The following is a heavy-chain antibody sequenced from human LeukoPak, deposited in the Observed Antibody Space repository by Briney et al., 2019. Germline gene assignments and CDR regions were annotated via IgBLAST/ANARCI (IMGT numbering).Heavy chain of an antibody. J-gene: IGHJ5*02. CDR2: IYHSGST. CDR1: GGSISSSNW. V-gene: IGHV4-4*02. CDR3: ARDRAYYDILTGHIPFDP. Sequence: PSGTLSLTCAVSGGSISSSNWWSWVRQPPGKGLEWIGEIYHSGSTNYNPSLKSRVTISVDTSKNQFSLKLSSVTAADTAVYYCARDRAYYDILTGHIPFDPWGQGTLVTVSS. D-gene: IGHD3-9*01.